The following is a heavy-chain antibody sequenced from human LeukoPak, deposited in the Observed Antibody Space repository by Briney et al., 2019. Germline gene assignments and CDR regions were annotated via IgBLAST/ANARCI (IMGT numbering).Heavy chain of an antibody. D-gene: IGHD3-10*01. V-gene: IGHV4-59*01. J-gene: IGHJ3*02. CDR3: ARAPAWFGDASDI. CDR2: IYYSGST. Sequence: SETLSLTCTVSGGSISSYYWSWIRQPPGKGLEWIGYIYYSGSTNYNPSLKSRVTISVDTSKNQFSLKLSSVTAADTAVYYCARAPAWFGDASDIWGQGTMVTVSS. CDR1: GGSISSYY.